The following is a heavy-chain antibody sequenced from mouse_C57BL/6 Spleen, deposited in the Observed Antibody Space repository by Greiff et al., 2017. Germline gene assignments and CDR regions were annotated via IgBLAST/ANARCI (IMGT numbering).Heavy chain of an antibody. D-gene: IGHD1-1*01. CDR1: GFTFSDYG. J-gene: IGHJ3*01. V-gene: IGHV5-17*01. CDR3: ARPHYYGSSLFAY. CDR2: ISSGSSTI. Sequence: EVKVVESGGGLVKPGGSLKLSCAASGFTFSDYGMHWVRQAPEKGLEWVAYISSGSSTIYYADTVKGRFTISRDNAKNTLFLQMTSLRSEDTAMYYCARPHYYGSSLFAYWGQGTLVTVSA.